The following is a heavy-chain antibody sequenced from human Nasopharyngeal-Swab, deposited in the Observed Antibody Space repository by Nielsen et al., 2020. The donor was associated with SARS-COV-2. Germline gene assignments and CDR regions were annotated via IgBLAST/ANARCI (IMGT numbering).Heavy chain of an antibody. D-gene: IGHD5-18*01. Sequence: SCTVSGGSISSSSYYWSWIRQHPGKGLEWIGYIYYSGSTYYNPSLKSRVTISVDTSKNQFSLKLSSVTAADTAVYYCARSPYSYGYEAAFDIWGQGTMVTVSS. V-gene: IGHV4-31*02. J-gene: IGHJ3*02. CDR3: ARSPYSYGYEAAFDI. CDR2: IYYSGST. CDR1: GGSISSSSYY.